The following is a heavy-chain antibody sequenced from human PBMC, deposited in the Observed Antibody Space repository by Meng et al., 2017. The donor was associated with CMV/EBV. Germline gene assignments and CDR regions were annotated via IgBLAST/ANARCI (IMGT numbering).Heavy chain of an antibody. CDR1: GYSFTSYW. J-gene: IGHJ5*02. D-gene: IGHD2-2*01. Sequence: GSLRLSCKGSGYSFTSYWIGWVRQMPGKGLEWMGITYPGDSDTRYSPSFQGQVTISADKSISTAYLQWSSLKASDTAMYYCARGGDIVVANWFDPWGQGTLVTVSS. V-gene: IGHV5-51*01. CDR2: TYPGDSDT. CDR3: ARGGDIVVANWFDP.